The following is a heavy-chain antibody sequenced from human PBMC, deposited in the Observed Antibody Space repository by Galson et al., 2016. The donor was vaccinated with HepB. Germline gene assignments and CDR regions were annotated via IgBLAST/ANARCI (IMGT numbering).Heavy chain of an antibody. CDR2: ISRSGDTT. V-gene: IGHV3-23*01. D-gene: IGHD2-21*02. J-gene: IGHJ4*02. CDR1: GFNFNFYA. Sequence: SLRLSCAASGFNFNFYAMNWVRQSPGRGLEWVSAISRSGDTTYYADSVKGRFTISRDNSENTLYLQMNSLRAEDTAVYYCAKEGNKRMTGIFDSWGQGTLVTVSS. CDR3: AKEGNKRMTGIFDS.